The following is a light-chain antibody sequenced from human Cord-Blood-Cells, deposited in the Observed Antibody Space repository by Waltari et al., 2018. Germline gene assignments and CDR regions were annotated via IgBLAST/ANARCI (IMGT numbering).Light chain of an antibody. J-gene: IGLJ3*02. CDR1: SSDVGGYNY. Sequence: QSALTQPPSASGSPGQSVTISCTGTSSDVGGYNYVSWYQQHPGKAPKLMIYEVSKRPSGVPDRVPGSKSGNTASLTVSGLQAEDEADYYCSSYAGSNNLVFGGGTKLTVL. CDR2: EVS. V-gene: IGLV2-8*01. CDR3: SSYAGSNNLV.